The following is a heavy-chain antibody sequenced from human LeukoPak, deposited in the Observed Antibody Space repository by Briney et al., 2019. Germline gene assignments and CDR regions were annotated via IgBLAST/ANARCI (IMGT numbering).Heavy chain of an antibody. D-gene: IGHD4-17*01. Sequence: PSETLSLTCAVYGGSFSGYYWSWIRQPPGKGLEWIGEINHSGSTNYNPSLKSRVTISVDTSKNQFSLELSSVTAADTAVYYCARGDRTYGGFDYWGQGTLVTVSS. V-gene: IGHV4-34*01. CDR3: ARGDRTYGGFDY. J-gene: IGHJ4*02. CDR2: INHSGST. CDR1: GGSFSGYY.